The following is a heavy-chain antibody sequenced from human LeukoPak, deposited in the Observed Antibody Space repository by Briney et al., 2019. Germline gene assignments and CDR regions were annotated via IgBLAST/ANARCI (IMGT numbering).Heavy chain of an antibody. J-gene: IGHJ5*02. V-gene: IGHV4-59*01. D-gene: IGHD6-19*01. CDR3: ARDRKQWLRGPFDP. CDR2: VYYTGST. CDR1: GGSISSYY. Sequence: SETLSLTCTVSGGSISSYYWNWIRQPPGKGLEWTGYVYYTGSTRYNPSLKSRVTISVDTSRNQFSLKLRSVTAADTAVYFCARDRKQWLRGPFDPWGQGTLVTVSS.